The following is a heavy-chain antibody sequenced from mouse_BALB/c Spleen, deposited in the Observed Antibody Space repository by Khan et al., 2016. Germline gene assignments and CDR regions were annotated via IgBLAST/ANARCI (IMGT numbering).Heavy chain of an antibody. V-gene: IGHV1-15*01. CDR3: TSKGIFYGNYDFDS. Sequence: QVRLQQSGAELVRPGASVTLSCKASGYTFSDYEMHWVKQTPVHGLEWIGAIDPETGGTAYNQKFKGQATLTAGRSSSTAYMELRSLTSEDSAVYYCTSKGIFYGNYDFDSWGQGTTLTVSS. CDR2: IDPETGGT. D-gene: IGHD2-1*01. CDR1: GYTFSDYE. J-gene: IGHJ2*01.